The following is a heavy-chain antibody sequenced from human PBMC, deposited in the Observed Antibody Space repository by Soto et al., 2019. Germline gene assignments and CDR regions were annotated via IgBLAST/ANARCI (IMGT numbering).Heavy chain of an antibody. D-gene: IGHD3-22*01. CDR2: IDWDDDK. J-gene: IGHJ6*02. V-gene: IGHV2-70*11. CDR3: ARIIHYYDSSGYYYYGMDV. CDR1: GFSLSTSGMC. Sequence: GSGPTLVNPTQTLTLTCTFSGFSLSTSGMCVSWIRQPPGKALEWLARIDWDDDKYYSTSLKTRLTISKDTSKNQVVLTMTNMDPVDTATYYCARIIHYYDSSGYYYYGMDVWGQGTTVTVSS.